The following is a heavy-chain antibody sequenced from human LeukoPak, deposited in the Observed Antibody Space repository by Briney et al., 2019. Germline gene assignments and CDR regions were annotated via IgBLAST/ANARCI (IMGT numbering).Heavy chain of an antibody. CDR3: ARIEGNYYYYMDV. CDR2: IYPGDSDT. V-gene: IGHV5-51*01. J-gene: IGHJ6*03. Sequence: GESLKISCKGSKYDFTDYWIGWVRQMPGKGLEWMGVIYPGDSDTRYSPSFQGQVTISVDKSITTAYLQWSSLKASDTAMYYCARIEGNYYYYMDVWGKGTTVTVSS. CDR1: KYDFTDYW.